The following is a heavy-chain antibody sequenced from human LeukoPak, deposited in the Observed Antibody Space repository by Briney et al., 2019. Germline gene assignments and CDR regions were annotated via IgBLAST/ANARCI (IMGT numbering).Heavy chain of an antibody. CDR1: GYSFTSYW. CDR3: ARLEQWRAGHIDY. J-gene: IGHJ4*02. V-gene: IGHV5-51*01. CDR2: IYPGDSDT. D-gene: IGHD6-19*01. Sequence: GESLQISCQGSGYSFTSYWIGWVRQMPGKGLEWMGIIYPGDSDTRYSPSFQGQVTISADKSITTAYLQWSSLKASDTAMYYCARLEQWRAGHIDYWGQGTLVTVS.